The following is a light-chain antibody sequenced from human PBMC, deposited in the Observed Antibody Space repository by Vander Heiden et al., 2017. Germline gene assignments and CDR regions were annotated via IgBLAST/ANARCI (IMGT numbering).Light chain of an antibody. CDR3: QSYDSSLRGSV. J-gene: IGLJ2*01. V-gene: IGLV1-40*01. Sequence: QSVLTQPPSVSGAPGQRVTISCTGSSSNIGAGFDGHWYQQLPGTAPRLLIYDNNNRPSGVPDRFSGSKSDTSASLAITGLQVDDEADYYCQSYDSSLRGSVFGGGTKLTVL. CDR2: DNN. CDR1: SSNIGAGFD.